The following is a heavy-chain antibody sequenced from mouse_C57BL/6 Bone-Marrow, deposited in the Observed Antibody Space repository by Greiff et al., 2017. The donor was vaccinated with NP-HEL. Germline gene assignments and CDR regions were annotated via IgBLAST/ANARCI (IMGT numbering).Heavy chain of an antibody. CDR2: IYPGSGNT. J-gene: IGHJ2*01. CDR1: GYTFTDYY. CDR3: ARGSSSLYYFDY. Sequence: LVESGAELVRPGASVKLSCKASGYTFTDYYINWVKQRPGQGLEWIARIYPGSGNTYYNEKFKGKATLTAEKSSSTAYMQLSSLTSEDSAVYFCARGSSSLYYFDYWGQGTTLTVSS. D-gene: IGHD1-1*01. V-gene: IGHV1-76*01.